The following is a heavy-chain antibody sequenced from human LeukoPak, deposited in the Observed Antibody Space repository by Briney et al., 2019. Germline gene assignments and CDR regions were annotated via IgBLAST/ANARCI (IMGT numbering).Heavy chain of an antibody. CDR3: ARETRRSTMVRGVKDY. J-gene: IGHJ4*02. V-gene: IGHV4-39*07. D-gene: IGHD3-10*01. CDR2: IYYSGST. CDR1: GGSISSSSYY. Sequence: PSETLSLTCTVSGGSISSSSYYWGWIRQPPGRGLEWIGSIYYSGSTYYNPSLKSRVTISVDTSKNQFSLTLSSVTAADTAVYYCARETRRSTMVRGVKDYWGQGTLVTVSS.